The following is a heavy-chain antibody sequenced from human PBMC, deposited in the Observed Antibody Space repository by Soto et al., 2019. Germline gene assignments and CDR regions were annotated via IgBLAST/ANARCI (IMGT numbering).Heavy chain of an antibody. V-gene: IGHV2-5*02. Sequence: QITLKESGPTLVKPTQTLTLTCTFSGLSPSTTGVGVGWIRQPPGKALECLALIYWDDDKRYSPSLTNRLTITKDTSKNQVVLTMTNMHPVDTGTYFCAYRPSLDWGHFDSWGQGTLVTVSS. J-gene: IGHJ4*02. CDR3: AYRPSLDWGHFDS. CDR1: GLSPSTTGVG. D-gene: IGHD7-27*01. CDR2: IYWDDDK.